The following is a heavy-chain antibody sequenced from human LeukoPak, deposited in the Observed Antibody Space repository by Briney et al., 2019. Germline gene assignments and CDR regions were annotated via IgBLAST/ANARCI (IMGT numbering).Heavy chain of an antibody. D-gene: IGHD6-19*01. Sequence: PGRSLRLSYVVSGFTFSSYAMHWARQAPGKGLEWVAVISYDGSNKYYADSVKGRFTISRDNSKNTLYLQMNSLRAEDTAVYYCARARSGWYLGQFDYWGQGTLVTVSS. J-gene: IGHJ4*02. CDR1: GFTFSSYA. V-gene: IGHV3-30*04. CDR2: ISYDGSNK. CDR3: ARARSGWYLGQFDY.